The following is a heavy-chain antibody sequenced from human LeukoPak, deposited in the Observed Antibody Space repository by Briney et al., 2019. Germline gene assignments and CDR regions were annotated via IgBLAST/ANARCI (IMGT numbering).Heavy chain of an antibody. CDR2: IYYSGST. V-gene: IGHV4-39*01. CDR1: GGSISSSSYY. J-gene: IGHJ5*02. Sequence: PETLSLTCTVSGGSISSSSYYWGWIRQPPGKGLEWIGSIYYSGSTYYNPSLKSRVTISVDTSKNQFSLKLSSVTAADTAVYYCARRPIAAAAGWFDPWGQGTLVTVSS. CDR3: ARRPIAAAAGWFDP. D-gene: IGHD6-13*01.